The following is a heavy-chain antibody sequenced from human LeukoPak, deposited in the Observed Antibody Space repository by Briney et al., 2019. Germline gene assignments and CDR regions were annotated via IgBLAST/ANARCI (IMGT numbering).Heavy chain of an antibody. V-gene: IGHV3-48*01. D-gene: IGHD3/OR15-3a*01. Sequence: PGGSLRLSCAASGFTFSTCNMNWVRQAPGKGLEWVSYISSSSITRYYADSVKGRFTISRDNAKNSLFLQLNSLRAEDTAVYYCARDADFWSAANFDYWGQGTLVTVSS. J-gene: IGHJ4*02. CDR3: ARDADFWSAANFDY. CDR1: GFTFSTCN. CDR2: ISSSSITR.